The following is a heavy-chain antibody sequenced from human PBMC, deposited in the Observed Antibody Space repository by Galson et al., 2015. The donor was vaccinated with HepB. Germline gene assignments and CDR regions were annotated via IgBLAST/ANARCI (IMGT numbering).Heavy chain of an antibody. Sequence: SVKVSCKASGYTFIDYYIYWVRQAPGQGLEWMGWVNPNSGGTNYAQKLRGRVTLTRDTSISTACMELSSLRSDDTAVYYCARRSWGNDAFDIWGQGTVVAVSS. D-gene: IGHD3-16*01. CDR2: VNPNSGGT. J-gene: IGHJ3*02. CDR3: ARRSWGNDAFDI. V-gene: IGHV1-2*02. CDR1: GYTFIDYY.